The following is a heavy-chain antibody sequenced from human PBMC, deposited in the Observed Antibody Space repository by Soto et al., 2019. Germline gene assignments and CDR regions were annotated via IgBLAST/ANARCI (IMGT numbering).Heavy chain of an antibody. V-gene: IGHV3-30-3*01. Sequence: VQLVESGGVLVKPGGSLRLSCAASGFTFSSYAMHWVRQAPGKGLEWVAVISYDGSNKYYADSVKGRFTISRDNSKNTLYLQMNSLRAEDTAVYYCARGPSSLTRFDYWGQGTLVTVSS. J-gene: IGHJ4*02. CDR1: GFTFSSYA. CDR3: ARGPSSLTRFDY. D-gene: IGHD2-2*01. CDR2: ISYDGSNK.